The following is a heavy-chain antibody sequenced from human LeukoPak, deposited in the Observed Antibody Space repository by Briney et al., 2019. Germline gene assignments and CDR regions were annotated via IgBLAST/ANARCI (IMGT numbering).Heavy chain of an antibody. CDR2: IKQDGSEK. CDR3: ARNSLTRFGGYDFWSGDFDY. CDR1: GFTFSSYW. D-gene: IGHD3-3*01. Sequence: GGSLRLSCAASGFTFSSYWMSWVRQAPGKGLEWVANIKQDGSEKYYVDSVKGRFTIARDDAKNSLYLQMNSLRAEDTAVYYCARNSLTRFGGYDFWSGDFDYWGQGTLVTVSS. J-gene: IGHJ4*02. V-gene: IGHV3-7*01.